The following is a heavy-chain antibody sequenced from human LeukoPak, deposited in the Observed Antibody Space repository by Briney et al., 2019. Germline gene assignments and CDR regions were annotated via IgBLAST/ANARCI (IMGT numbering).Heavy chain of an antibody. J-gene: IGHJ4*02. Sequence: ASVKVSCKASGYTFTSYAMHWVRQAPGQRLEWMGWINAGNGNTKYSQKFQGRVTITTDESTSTAYMELSSLRSEDTAVYYCATSSYLEWLLNFDYWGQGTLVTVSS. CDR2: INAGNGNT. D-gene: IGHD3-3*01. V-gene: IGHV1-3*01. CDR3: ATSSYLEWLLNFDY. CDR1: GYTFTSYA.